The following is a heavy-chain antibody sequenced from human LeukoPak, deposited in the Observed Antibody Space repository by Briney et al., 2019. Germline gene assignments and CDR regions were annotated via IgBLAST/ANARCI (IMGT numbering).Heavy chain of an antibody. J-gene: IGHJ4*02. CDR1: GYSISSGYY. CDR3: ARDGYSGNDGL. V-gene: IGHV4-38-2*02. D-gene: IGHD5-12*01. CDR2: IYYSGST. Sequence: SETLSLTCTVSGYSISSGYYWGWIRQPPGKGLEWIANIYYSGSTYYNPSLKSRVTISVDTSKNQFSLKLSSVTAADTAVYYCARDGYSGNDGLWGQGTLVTVSS.